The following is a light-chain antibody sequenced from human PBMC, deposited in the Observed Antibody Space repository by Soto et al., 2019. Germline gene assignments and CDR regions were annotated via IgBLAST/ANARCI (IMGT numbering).Light chain of an antibody. CDR1: QSISVY. CDR2: AAS. Sequence: DIQMTQSPSSLSVSIGDRVTITCRSSQSISVYINWYQKKSGTPPKLLMYAASNLQSGVPSRFSGRGSGTDFTLTISSLQPEDFASYYYQQTYRIPYTFGQGTKVEI. J-gene: IGKJ2*01. V-gene: IGKV1-39*01. CDR3: QQTYRIPYT.